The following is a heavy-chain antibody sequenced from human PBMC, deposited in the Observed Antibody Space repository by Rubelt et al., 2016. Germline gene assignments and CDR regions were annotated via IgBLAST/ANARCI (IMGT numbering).Heavy chain of an antibody. V-gene: IGHV4-34*01. CDR1: GGSIIPYC. D-gene: IGHD2-15*01. CDR2: INHSGSV. Sequence: QVQLQESGPGLVKPSETLSLTCTVSGGSIIPYCWSWIRQPPGKGLEWIGEINHSGSVYYNPSLKSRVTISVDTSKNQFSLKLSSLTAADTALYYCARVRCSGCKCYPYSYFAMDVWGQGTTVTVSS. J-gene: IGHJ6*02. CDR3: ARVRCSGCKCYPYSYFAMDV.